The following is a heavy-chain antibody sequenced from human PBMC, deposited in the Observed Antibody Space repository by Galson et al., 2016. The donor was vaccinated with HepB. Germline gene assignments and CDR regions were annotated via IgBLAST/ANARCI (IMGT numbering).Heavy chain of an antibody. CDR3: ARVYDGSGFLSRGWYFDL. CDR2: LYSGGGST. D-gene: IGHD3-22*01. V-gene: IGHV3-53*01. Sequence: SLRLSCAASGFTVSSSYISWDRQAPGKGLEWVSILYSGGGSTHYADFVKGRFAISRDNSKNTLYLQMNSLRAEDTAVYFCARVYDGSGFLSRGWYFDLWGRGTLVTVSS. CDR1: GFTVSSSY. J-gene: IGHJ2*01.